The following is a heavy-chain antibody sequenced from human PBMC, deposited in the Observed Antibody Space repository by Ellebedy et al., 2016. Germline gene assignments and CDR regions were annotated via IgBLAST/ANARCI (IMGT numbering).Heavy chain of an antibody. V-gene: IGHV1-46*01. CDR2: INPSGGST. J-gene: IGHJ4*02. CDR1: GYTFTSYY. Sequence: ASVKVSCXASGYTFTSYYMHWVRQAPGQGLEWMGIINPSGGSTSYAQKFQGRVTMTRDTSTSTVYMELSSLRSEDTAVYYCARDRRFDWLLYYWGQGTLVTVSS. D-gene: IGHD3-9*01. CDR3: ARDRRFDWLLYY.